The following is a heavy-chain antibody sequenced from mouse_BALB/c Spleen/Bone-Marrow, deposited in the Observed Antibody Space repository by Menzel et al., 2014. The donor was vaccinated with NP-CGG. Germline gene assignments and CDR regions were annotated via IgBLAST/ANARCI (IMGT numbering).Heavy chain of an antibody. CDR1: GYSFTGYT. J-gene: IGHJ4*01. D-gene: IGHD3-1*01. V-gene: IGHV1-18*01. Sequence: EVKLQESGPELVKPGASMKISCKASGYSFTGYTMNWVMQSHGKNLEWTGLINPYNGGTSYNQKFKGKATLTVDKSSSTAYMELLSLTSEDSAVYYCARSGSMDYWGQGTSVTVSS. CDR2: INPYNGGT. CDR3: ARSGSMDY.